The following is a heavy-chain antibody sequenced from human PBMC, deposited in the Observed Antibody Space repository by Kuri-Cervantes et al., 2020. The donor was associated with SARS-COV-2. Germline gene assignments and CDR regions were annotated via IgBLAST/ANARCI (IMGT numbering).Heavy chain of an antibody. D-gene: IGHD4/OR15-4a*01. CDR2: IYHSGST. CDR1: GGSISSGGYS. J-gene: IGHJ5*02. CDR3: ARDPNANHNNWFDP. V-gene: IGHV4-30-2*01. Sequence: LRPSCAVSGGSISSGGYSWSWIRQPPGKGLEWIGYIYHSGSTYYNPSLKSRVTISVDTSKNQFSLKLSSVTAADTAVYYCARDPNANHNNWFDPWGQGTLVTVSS.